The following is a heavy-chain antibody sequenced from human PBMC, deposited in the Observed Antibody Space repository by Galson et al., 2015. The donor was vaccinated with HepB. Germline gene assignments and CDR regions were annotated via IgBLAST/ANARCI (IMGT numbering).Heavy chain of an antibody. D-gene: IGHD3-3*01. CDR1: GFTFSSYS. Sequence: SLRLSCAASGFTFSSYSMNWVRQAPGKGLEWVSYISSSSSTIYYADSVKGRFTISRDNAKNSLYLQMNSLRDEDTAVYYCARSEDFGVVIALSGMDVWGQGTTVTVSS. CDR2: ISSSSSTI. V-gene: IGHV3-48*02. J-gene: IGHJ6*02. CDR3: ARSEDFGVVIALSGMDV.